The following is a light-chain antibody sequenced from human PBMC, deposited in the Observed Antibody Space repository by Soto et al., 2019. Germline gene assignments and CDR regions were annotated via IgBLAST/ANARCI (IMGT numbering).Light chain of an antibody. CDR1: TSNIGSNY. CDR2: RNN. CDR3: NSYTSATTLRGV. V-gene: IGLV1-47*01. J-gene: IGLJ1*01. Sequence: QSVLTQPPSASGTPGQGVTISCSGSTSNIGSNYVYWYQQLPGTAPKLLIYRNNQRPSGVPDRFSGSKSGTSASLAISGLQAEDEADYYCNSYTSATTLRGVFGVGTKVTVL.